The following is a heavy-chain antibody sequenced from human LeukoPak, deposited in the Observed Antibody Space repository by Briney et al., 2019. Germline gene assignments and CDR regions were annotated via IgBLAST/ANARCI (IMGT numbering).Heavy chain of an antibody. CDR3: ARDRPNILGLDP. CDR1: GFTLSSYW. Sequence: GGSLRLSCAASGFTLSSYWMSWVRQAPGKGLEWVANIKQDGSEKYYVDSVKGRFTISRDNAKNTLYLQMDSLGAEDTAVYYCARDRPNILGLDPWGQGTLVTVSS. J-gene: IGHJ5*02. CDR2: IKQDGSEK. D-gene: IGHD2/OR15-2a*01. V-gene: IGHV3-7*01.